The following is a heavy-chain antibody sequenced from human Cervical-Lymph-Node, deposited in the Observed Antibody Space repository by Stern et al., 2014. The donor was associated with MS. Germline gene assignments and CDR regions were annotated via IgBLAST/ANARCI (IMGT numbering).Heavy chain of an antibody. CDR2: IFGTGGGT. J-gene: IGHJ2*01. CDR3: AKGTGNYWYFDF. CDR1: GVTFKNYA. V-gene: IGHV3-23*01. D-gene: IGHD1-14*01. Sequence: EVQLLESGGGLVQTGGSLRLSCAASGVTFKNYAMTWVRQAPGKGLEWVSSIFGTGGGTYYADSVKGRFTISRDSSRSTLSLQLTRVTAEDTAVYYCAKGTGNYWYFDFWGRGTLVTVSS.